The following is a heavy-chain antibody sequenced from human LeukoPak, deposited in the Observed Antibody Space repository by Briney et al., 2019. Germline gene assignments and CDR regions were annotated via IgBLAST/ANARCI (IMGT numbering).Heavy chain of an antibody. Sequence: PSETLSLTCTVSGGSISSYYWNWIRQPPGKGLEWIGYIYYSGSTNYNPSLKGRVTISVDTSKNQFSLKLSSVTAADTAVYYCARLRELATLHDAFDIWGQGTMVTVSS. J-gene: IGHJ3*02. CDR2: IYYSGST. CDR1: GGSISSYY. D-gene: IGHD5-24*01. CDR3: ARLRELATLHDAFDI. V-gene: IGHV4-59*08.